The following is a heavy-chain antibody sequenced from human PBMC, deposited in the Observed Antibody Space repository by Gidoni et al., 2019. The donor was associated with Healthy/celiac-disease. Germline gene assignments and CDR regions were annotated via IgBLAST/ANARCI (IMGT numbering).Heavy chain of an antibody. CDR2: IGGDGGST. CDR1: GFTFADYT. J-gene: IGHJ4*02. CDR3: AKAENSGGSSSLGY. Sequence: EVQLADSGGVVVQPGGSLSLSCAASGFTFADYTMHWVRQAPVKGLEWVSLIGGDGGSTYYADSVKGRCTISRDNSKNSLYLQMNSLRTEDTALYYCAKAENSGGSSSLGYWGQGTLVTVSS. V-gene: IGHV3-43*01. D-gene: IGHD2-15*01.